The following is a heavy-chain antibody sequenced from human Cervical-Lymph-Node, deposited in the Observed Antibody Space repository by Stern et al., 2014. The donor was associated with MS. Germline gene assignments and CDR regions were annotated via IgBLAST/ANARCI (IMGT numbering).Heavy chain of an antibody. CDR1: GFNFRTSS. Sequence: EVQLVESGGGLVTPGGSLRLSCAASGFNFRTSSMNWVRQAPGKGLEWVSFISQRGDTIKDADTVKGGFTISEDNAKNSLYLQLNSLRFEDTAVYFCASTEGWFDRWGQGTLVTVSS. V-gene: IGHV3-21*01. CDR2: ISQRGDTI. J-gene: IGHJ5*02. CDR3: ASTEGWFDR.